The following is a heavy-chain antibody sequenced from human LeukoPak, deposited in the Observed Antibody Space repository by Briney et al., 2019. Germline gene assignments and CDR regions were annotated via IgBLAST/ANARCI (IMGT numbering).Heavy chain of an antibody. CDR1: GGSISSYY. CDR3: ASGGSSGYCDY. J-gene: IGHJ4*02. V-gene: IGHV4-59*08. CDR2: IYYSGST. D-gene: IGHD3-22*01. Sequence: PSETLSLTRTVSGGSISSYYWIWLRQPPGKGLEWIGYIYYSGSTNYNPSLKSRVTISVDTSKNQFSLKLSSVTAADTAVYYCASGGSSGYCDYWGQGTLVTVSS.